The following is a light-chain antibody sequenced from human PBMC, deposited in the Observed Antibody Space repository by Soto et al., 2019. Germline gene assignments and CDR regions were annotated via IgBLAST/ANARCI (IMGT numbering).Light chain of an antibody. CDR3: QQLYTLPFT. Sequence: DIQMTQSPSTLSASVGDRVTITCRASQNIRTWLAWYQQKPGKAPKVLIYDASSLESGVPSRLSGSGSGTEFTLTISGLLPEDFAAYHCQQLYTLPFTFGQGTRLEIK. V-gene: IGKV1-5*01. CDR1: QNIRTW. CDR2: DAS. J-gene: IGKJ5*01.